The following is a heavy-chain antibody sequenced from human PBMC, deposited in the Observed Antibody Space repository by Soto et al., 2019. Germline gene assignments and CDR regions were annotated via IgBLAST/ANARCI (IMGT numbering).Heavy chain of an antibody. D-gene: IGHD1-1*01. CDR2: IVADGTGL. CDR3: ARDDDLPDNGLEN. Sequence: QVQLVESGGGVVQPGRSLRLSCAASGFRFSNYGMHWVRQAPGKGLEWLAVIVADGTGLHYADSVRGRFTISRDNSKNTLYLQLNSLGADETAIYFGARDDDLPDNGLENWGQEPLSIVSS. J-gene: IGHJ4*02. V-gene: IGHV3-33*01. CDR1: GFRFSNYG.